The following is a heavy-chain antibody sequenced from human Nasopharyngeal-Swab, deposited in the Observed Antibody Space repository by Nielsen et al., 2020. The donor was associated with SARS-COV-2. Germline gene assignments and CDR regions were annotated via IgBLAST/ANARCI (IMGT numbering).Heavy chain of an antibody. Sequence: GESLKISCAASGFTFSSYAMHWVRQAPGKGLEWVANIKQDGSEKYYVDSVKGRFTISRDNAKNSLYLQMNSLRAEDTAVYYCARDPGFGYYYDSGGYYDYWGQGTLVTVSS. CDR1: GFTFSSYA. V-gene: IGHV3-7*01. CDR3: ARDPGFGYYYDSGGYYDY. J-gene: IGHJ4*02. D-gene: IGHD3-22*01. CDR2: IKQDGSEK.